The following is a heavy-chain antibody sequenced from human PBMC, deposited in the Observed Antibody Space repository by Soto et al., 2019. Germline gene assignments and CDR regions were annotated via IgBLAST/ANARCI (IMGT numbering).Heavy chain of an antibody. Sequence: PSETLSLTCAVYGGSFSGYYWSWIRQPPGKGLEWIGEINHSGSTNYNPSLKSRVTISVDTSKNQFSLKLSSVTAADTAVYYCAGKGYCSSTSCYGYYYYYMDVWGKGTTVTVSS. CDR1: GGSFSGYY. CDR3: AGKGYCSSTSCYGYYYYYMDV. CDR2: INHSGST. J-gene: IGHJ6*03. D-gene: IGHD2-2*01. V-gene: IGHV4-34*01.